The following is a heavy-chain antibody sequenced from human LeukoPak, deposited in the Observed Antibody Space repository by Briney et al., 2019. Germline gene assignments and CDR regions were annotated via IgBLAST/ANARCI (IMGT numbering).Heavy chain of an antibody. Sequence: PGGSLRLSCAASGFTFSSYSMSWVRQAPGKGLEWVANIKQDGSEKYYVDSVKGRFTISRDNAKNSLYLQMNSLRPEDTALYYCTRDQPEIAVARVFDYWGQGTLVTVSS. D-gene: IGHD6-19*01. CDR1: GFTFSSYS. CDR3: TRDQPEIAVARVFDY. V-gene: IGHV3-7*01. CDR2: IKQDGSEK. J-gene: IGHJ4*02.